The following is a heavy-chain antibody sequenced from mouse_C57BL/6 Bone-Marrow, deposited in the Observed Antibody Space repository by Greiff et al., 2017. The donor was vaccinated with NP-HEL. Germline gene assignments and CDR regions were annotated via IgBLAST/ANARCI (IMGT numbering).Heavy chain of an antibody. CDR1: GFTFSSYG. D-gene: IGHD2-4*01. V-gene: IGHV5-6*01. J-gene: IGHJ3*01. CDR3: ASAYDYDVDWFAY. CDR2: ISSGGSYT. Sequence: EVQVVESGGDLVKPGGSLKLSCAASGFTFSSYGMSWVRQTPDKRLEWVATISSGGSYTYYPDSVKGRFTISRDNAKNTLYLQMSSLKSEDTAMYYCASAYDYDVDWFAYGGQGTLVTVSA.